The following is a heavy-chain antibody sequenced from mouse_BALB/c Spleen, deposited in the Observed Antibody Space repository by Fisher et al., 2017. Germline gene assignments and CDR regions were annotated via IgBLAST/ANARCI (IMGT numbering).Heavy chain of an antibody. CDR3: ARGGDYYAMDY. V-gene: IGHV1-80*01. J-gene: IGHJ4*01. Sequence: KFKGKATLTADKSSNTAYLQLSSLTSEDTAVYYCARGGDYYAMDYWGQGTSVTVSS.